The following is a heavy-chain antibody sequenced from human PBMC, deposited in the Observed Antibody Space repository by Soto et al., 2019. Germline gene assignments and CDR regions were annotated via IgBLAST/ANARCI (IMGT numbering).Heavy chain of an antibody. CDR2: INAGNGNT. Sequence: QVQLVQSGAEVQKPGASVKVSCXXXXXXFTSYXIHWVRQAPGPRLEWMGWINAGNGNTQYSQKFQGRVTITRDTSASIAYMEVSSLRSEDTAXXXXXXXXXXXXXXXXXXXDXWGQGTMVTVSS. V-gene: IGHV1-3*01. J-gene: IGHJ3*02. CDR1: XXXFTSYX. CDR3: XXXXXXXXXXXXXXXDX.